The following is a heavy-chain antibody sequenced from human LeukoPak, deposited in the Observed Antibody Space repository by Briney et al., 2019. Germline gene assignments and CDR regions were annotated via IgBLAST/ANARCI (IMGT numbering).Heavy chain of an antibody. Sequence: PGGSLRLSCVASQFTFKNYWMHWVRHAPGRGLVWLSYISPDGSRTTYADSVRGRFTISRDNAKNTLYLQMNSLRADDTAVYFCATAWSFWGQGTLVTVSS. CDR2: ISPDGSRT. CDR3: ATAWSF. J-gene: IGHJ4*02. V-gene: IGHV3-74*03. D-gene: IGHD2-21*02. CDR1: QFTFKNYW.